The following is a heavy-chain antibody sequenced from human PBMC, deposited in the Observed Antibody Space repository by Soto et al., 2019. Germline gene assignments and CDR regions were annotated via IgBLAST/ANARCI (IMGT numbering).Heavy chain of an antibody. CDR2: TYYRSKWYN. Sequence: QVQLQQSGPGLVKPSQTLSLTCAISGDSVSSNSAAWNWIRQSPSRGLEWLGRTYYRSKWYNDYAVSVKSRITNNPDTAKNQFSLQLNSVTPEDTAVYYCARDPGLDSSGWTDAFDIWGQGTMVTVSS. CDR1: GDSVSSNSAA. J-gene: IGHJ3*02. V-gene: IGHV6-1*01. CDR3: ARDPGLDSSGWTDAFDI. D-gene: IGHD6-19*01.